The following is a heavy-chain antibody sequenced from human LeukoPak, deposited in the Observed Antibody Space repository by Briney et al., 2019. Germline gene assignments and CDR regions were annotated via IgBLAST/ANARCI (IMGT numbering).Heavy chain of an antibody. Sequence: SETLSLTCAVYGGSFSGYYWSWIRQPPGKGLEWIGEINHSGSTNYNPSLKSRVTISVDTSKNQFSLKLSSVTAADTAVYYCARQTRRYYYGSGRNDAFDIWGQGTMVTVSS. J-gene: IGHJ3*02. CDR3: ARQTRRYYYGSGRNDAFDI. V-gene: IGHV4-34*01. D-gene: IGHD3-10*01. CDR1: GGSFSGYY. CDR2: INHSGST.